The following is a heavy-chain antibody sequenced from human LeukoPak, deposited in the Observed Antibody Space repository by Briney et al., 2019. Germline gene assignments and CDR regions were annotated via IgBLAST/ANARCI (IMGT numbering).Heavy chain of an antibody. D-gene: IGHD3-9*01. CDR1: GGSISSYY. V-gene: IGHV4-59*01. CDR3: ARVPPYYDILTGYYKSGYFDY. Sequence: SETLSLTCTVSGGSISSYYWSWIRQPPGKGLEWIGYIYYSGSTNYNPSLKSRVTISVDTSKNQFSLKLSSVTAADTAVYYCARVPPYYDILTGYYKSGYFDYWGQGTLVTVSS. J-gene: IGHJ4*02. CDR2: IYYSGST.